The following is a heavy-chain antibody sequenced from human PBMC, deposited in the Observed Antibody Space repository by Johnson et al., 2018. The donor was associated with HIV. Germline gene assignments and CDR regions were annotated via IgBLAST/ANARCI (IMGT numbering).Heavy chain of an antibody. CDR1: GFTFSSYA. Sequence: QMQLVESGGGVVQPGRSLRLSCAASGFTFSSYAMHWVRQAPGKWLEWVAVISYDGSNKYYADSVKGRFTISRDNSKNTLYLQMNSLRAEDTAVYYCARDRPIAPFDIWGQGTMVTVSS. J-gene: IGHJ3*02. CDR2: ISYDGSNK. V-gene: IGHV3-30-3*01. CDR3: ARDRPIAPFDI. D-gene: IGHD3-22*01.